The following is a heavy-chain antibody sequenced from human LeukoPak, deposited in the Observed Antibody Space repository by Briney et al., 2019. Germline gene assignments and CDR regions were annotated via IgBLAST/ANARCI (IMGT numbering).Heavy chain of an antibody. D-gene: IGHD2-2*01. V-gene: IGHV3-30-3*01. CDR2: ISYDGSNK. CDR3: ARDSPMDPQPNHDAFDI. Sequence: PGGSLRLSCAASGFTFSSYAMHWVRQAPGKGLEWVAVISYDGSNKYYADSVKGRFTISRDNSKNTLYLQMNSLRAEDTAVYYCARDSPMDPQPNHDAFDIWGQGTMVTVSS. J-gene: IGHJ3*02. CDR1: GFTFSSYA.